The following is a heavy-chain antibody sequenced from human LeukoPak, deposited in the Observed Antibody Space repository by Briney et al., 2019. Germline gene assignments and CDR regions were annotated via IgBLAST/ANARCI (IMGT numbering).Heavy chain of an antibody. CDR3: AKDEVYCSGGSCYHY. CDR2: IRYDGSNK. Sequence: GGSLRLSCAASGFTFSSYGMHWDRQAPGKGLEWVAFIRYDGSNKYYADSVKGRFTISRDNSKNTLYLQMNSLRAEDTAVYYCAKDEVYCSGGSCYHYWGQGTLVTVSS. D-gene: IGHD2-15*01. CDR1: GFTFSSYG. J-gene: IGHJ4*02. V-gene: IGHV3-30*02.